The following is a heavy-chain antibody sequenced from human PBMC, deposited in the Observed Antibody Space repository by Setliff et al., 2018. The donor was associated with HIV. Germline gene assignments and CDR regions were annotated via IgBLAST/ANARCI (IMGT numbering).Heavy chain of an antibody. J-gene: IGHJ6*03. D-gene: IGHD3-22*01. CDR2: IIPIFGTP. CDR3: ARTIESSGYYYYYYMDV. CDR1: GGTFRGFG. Sequence: ASVKVSCKASGGTFRGFGISWVVQAPGQGLEWMGQIIPIFGTPRYAQKFQGRVTITADESTSTVYMELSSLRSEDTAVYYCARTIESSGYYYYYYMDVWGKGTTVTVSS. V-gene: IGHV1-69*13.